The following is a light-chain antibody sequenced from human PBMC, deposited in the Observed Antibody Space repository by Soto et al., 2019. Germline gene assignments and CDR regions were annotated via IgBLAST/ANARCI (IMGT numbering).Light chain of an antibody. J-gene: IGLJ3*02. CDR1: SSNIGSNT. Sequence: QSVLTQPPSASGTPGQRVTISCSGSSSNIGSNTVNWYRQPPGTAPKLLIYSNNQRPSGVPDRFSGSRSGTSASLAISGLQSADEGDYYCAAWDDSLNGRGVFGGGTQLTVL. CDR3: AAWDDSLNGRGV. V-gene: IGLV1-44*01. CDR2: SNN.